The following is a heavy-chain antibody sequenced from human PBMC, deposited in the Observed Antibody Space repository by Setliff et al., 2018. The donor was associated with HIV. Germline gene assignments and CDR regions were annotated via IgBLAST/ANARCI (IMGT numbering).Heavy chain of an antibody. CDR2: INHSGST. D-gene: IGHD3-3*01. CDR3: ARARAGRDRITIFGVVIRDDYHYGMDV. Sequence: SETLSLTCAVYGGSFSGYYWSWIRQPPGKGLEWIGEINHSGSTNYNPSLKSRVTISVDTSKNQFSLKLSSVTAADTAVYYCARARAGRDRITIFGVVIRDDYHYGMDVWGQGTTVTVSS. J-gene: IGHJ6*02. V-gene: IGHV4-34*01. CDR1: GGSFSGYY.